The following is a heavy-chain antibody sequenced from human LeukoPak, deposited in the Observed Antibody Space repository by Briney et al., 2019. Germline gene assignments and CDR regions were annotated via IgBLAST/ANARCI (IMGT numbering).Heavy chain of an antibody. CDR1: GGSINNYY. D-gene: IGHD4-17*01. Sequence: AETLSLTCTVSGGSINNYYWSWIRQPPGKGLEWIGYIYYRGSTNYHPSLKSRVTFSVDTSKNQFSLKLNSVTAADTAVYYCARGGDYGDLRYFDYWGQGTLVTVPS. V-gene: IGHV4-59*01. CDR3: ARGGDYGDLRYFDY. J-gene: IGHJ4*02. CDR2: IYYRGST.